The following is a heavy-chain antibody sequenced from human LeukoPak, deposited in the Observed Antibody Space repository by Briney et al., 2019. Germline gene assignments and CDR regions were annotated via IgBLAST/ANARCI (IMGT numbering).Heavy chain of an antibody. Sequence: PGGSLGLSCAASGFTLRNYAMSWVRQAPGKGLEWVSVIAGSGGGTYYADSVKGRFTISRDTSKNTLYLQVNSLRAEDTAVYYCAKALTGEDYGMDVWGQGTTVTVSS. CDR3: AKALTGEDYGMDV. CDR2: IAGSGGGT. D-gene: IGHD2-15*01. CDR1: GFTLRNYA. V-gene: IGHV3-23*01. J-gene: IGHJ6*02.